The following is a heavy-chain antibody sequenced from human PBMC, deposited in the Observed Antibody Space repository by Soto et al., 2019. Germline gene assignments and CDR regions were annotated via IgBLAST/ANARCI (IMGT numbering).Heavy chain of an antibody. CDR1: GFSFSTYS. Sequence: GGSLRLSCAASGFSFSTYSMNWVRQAPGKGLEWVSSITSSNTFIDYADSVKGRFTISRDNAKNSLFLQMNSLRVDDTAVYYCARSQRNGAMDVWGQGTTVTVSS. CDR3: ARSQRNGAMDV. V-gene: IGHV3-21*01. D-gene: IGHD2-8*01. J-gene: IGHJ6*02. CDR2: ITSSNTFI.